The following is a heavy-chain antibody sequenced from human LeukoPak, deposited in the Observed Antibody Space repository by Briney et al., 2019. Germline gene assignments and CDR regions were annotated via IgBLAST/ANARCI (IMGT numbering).Heavy chain of an antibody. CDR1: GYTFTGYY. V-gene: IGHV1-2*02. CDR2: INPNSGGT. CDR3: AIIVVPAALSRDYFDY. J-gene: IGHJ4*02. Sequence: ASVKVSCKASGYTFTGYYMHWVRQAPGQGLEWMGWINPNSGGTNYAQKFQGRVTMTRDTSISTAYMELSRLRSDDTAVYYCAIIVVPAALSRDYFDYWAREPWSPSPQ. D-gene: IGHD2-2*01.